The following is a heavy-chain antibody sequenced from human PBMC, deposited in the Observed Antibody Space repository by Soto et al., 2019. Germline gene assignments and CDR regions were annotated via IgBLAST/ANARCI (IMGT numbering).Heavy chain of an antibody. CDR3: ARDRGRRGGSFGDY. D-gene: IGHD1-26*01. J-gene: IGHJ4*02. CDR2: INQDGSEK. V-gene: IGHV3-7*05. Sequence: EVQLVESGGDLVQPGGSLRLSCAASGLIFSNYWMTWVRQAPGKGLEWVANINQDGSEKYYVDSVEGRFTISRDNAKNSMYLQMNSLTADDTAVYYCARDRGRRGGSFGDYWGQGTLVTVSS. CDR1: GLIFSNYW.